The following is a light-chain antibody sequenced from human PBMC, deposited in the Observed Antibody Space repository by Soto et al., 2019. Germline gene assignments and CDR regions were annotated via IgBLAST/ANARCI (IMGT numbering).Light chain of an antibody. CDR1: SSDVGGHNY. CDR3: SSYTSSGTLYV. CDR2: EVS. J-gene: IGLJ1*01. V-gene: IGLV2-14*01. Sequence: QSALTQPASVSGSPGQSITISCTGSSSDVGGHNYVSWYQQHPGKAPKLIIYEVSKRPSGVSNRFSGSKSGNTASLTISGLQAEDESDYYCSSYTSSGTLYVFGTGTKVTVL.